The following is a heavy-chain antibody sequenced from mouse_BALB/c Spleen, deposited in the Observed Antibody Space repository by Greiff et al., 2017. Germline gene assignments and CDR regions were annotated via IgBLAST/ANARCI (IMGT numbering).Heavy chain of an antibody. CDR3: ARGGTTYYAMDY. CDR1: GFTFSSYG. J-gene: IGHJ4*01. D-gene: IGHD1-1*01. V-gene: IGHV5-6-3*01. CDR2: INSNGGST. Sequence: EVHLVESGGGLVQPGGSLKLSCAASGFTFSSYGMSWVRQTPDKRLELVATINSNGGSTYYPDSVKGRFTISRDNAKNTLYLQMSSLKSEDTAMYYCARGGTTYYAMDYWGQGTSVTVSS.